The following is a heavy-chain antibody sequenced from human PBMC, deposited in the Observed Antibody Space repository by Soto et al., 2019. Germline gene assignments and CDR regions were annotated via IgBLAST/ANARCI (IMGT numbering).Heavy chain of an antibody. CDR3: AHPRGYGVFDAYDI. CDR1: GFTFGTTY. D-gene: IGHD4-17*01. CDR2: ISGSGSDT. J-gene: IGHJ3*02. V-gene: IGHV3-23*01. Sequence: PGGSLRLSCAASGFTFGTTYMSWVRQAPGKGLEWVSAISGSGSDTYHADSVKGRFTISRDNSISTLFLQMNSLRTEDTAVYYCAHPRGYGVFDAYDIWGQGAMVTVSS.